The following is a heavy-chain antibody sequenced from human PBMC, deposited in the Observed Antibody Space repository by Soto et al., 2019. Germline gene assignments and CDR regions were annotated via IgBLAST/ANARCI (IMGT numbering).Heavy chain of an antibody. J-gene: IGHJ2*01. CDR1: GYTFTSYP. D-gene: IGHD1-26*01. Sequence: ASVKVSCKASGYTFTSYPMHLRRQAPGQRLEWMGWINAGNGNTKYSQKFQGRVTITRDTSASTAYMELSSLRPEDTADYYCQRGRSLYWYHDLWGGGTLVTV. CDR2: INAGNGNT. CDR3: QRGRSLYWYHDL. V-gene: IGHV1-3*01.